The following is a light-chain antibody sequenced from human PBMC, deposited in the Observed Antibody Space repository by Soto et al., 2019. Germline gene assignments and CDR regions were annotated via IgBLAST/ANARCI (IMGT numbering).Light chain of an antibody. CDR3: QQYNNWPPIT. Sequence: ERVMTQSPATLSVSPGERVTLSCRASQSVNTNLAWYQQKPGQAPRLLIFAASTRATGIPARFSGSGSGTEFTLTISSLQSEDFGVYYCQQYNNWPPITFGQGTRLEIK. J-gene: IGKJ5*01. CDR2: AAS. CDR1: QSVNTN. V-gene: IGKV3-15*01.